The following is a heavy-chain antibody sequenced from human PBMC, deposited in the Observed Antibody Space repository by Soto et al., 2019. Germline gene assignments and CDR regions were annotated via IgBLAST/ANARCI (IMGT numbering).Heavy chain of an antibody. V-gene: IGHV3-23*01. CDR1: GFPLSTYG. CDR2: ITGTGGNT. J-gene: IGHJ6*02. Sequence: VQLLESGGGLVQPGGSLRLSCAASGFPLSTYGMTWVRQAPGKGLEWVSAITGTGGNTYYVVSVKGRFTSSRDNSKNMLYLQVNSLRVEDTAVYYCARIRGYWYGLDVWGQGTTVTVSS. CDR3: ARIRGYWYGLDV.